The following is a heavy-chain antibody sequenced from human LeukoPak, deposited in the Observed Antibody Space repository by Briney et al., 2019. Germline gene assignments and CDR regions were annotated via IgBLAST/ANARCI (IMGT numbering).Heavy chain of an antibody. V-gene: IGHV4-34*01. CDR2: INHSGST. Sequence: SETLSLTCAVYGGSFSGYYWSWIRQPPGKGLEWIGEINHSGSTNCNPSLKSRVTISVDTSKNQFSLKLSSVTAADTAVYYCARGLARLKVPYGSVLWRYWGQGTLVTVSS. D-gene: IGHD3-10*01. CDR1: GGSFSGYY. J-gene: IGHJ4*02. CDR3: ARGLARLKVPYGSVLWRY.